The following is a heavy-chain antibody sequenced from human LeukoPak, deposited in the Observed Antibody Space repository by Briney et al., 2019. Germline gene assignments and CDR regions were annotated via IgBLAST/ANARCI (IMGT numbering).Heavy chain of an antibody. CDR2: IYYSGST. V-gene: IGHV4-39*01. J-gene: IGHJ6*03. Sequence: PSETLSLTCTVSGGSISSSSYYWGWIRQPPGKGLEWIGSIYYSGSTYYNPSLKSRVTISVDTSKNQFSLKLSSVTAADTAVYYCASQARVLRFLEWAYYMDVWGKGTTVTVSS. CDR1: GGSISSSSYY. D-gene: IGHD3-3*01. CDR3: ASQARVLRFLEWAYYMDV.